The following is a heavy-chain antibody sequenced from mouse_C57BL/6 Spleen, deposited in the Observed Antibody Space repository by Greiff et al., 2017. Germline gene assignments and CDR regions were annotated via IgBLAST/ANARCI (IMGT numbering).Heavy chain of an antibody. D-gene: IGHD1-1*01. V-gene: IGHV5-6*01. Sequence: EVQRVESGGDLVKPGGSLKLSCAASGFTFSSYGMSWVRQTPDKRLEWVATISSGGSYTYYPDSVKGRFTISRDNAKNTLYLQMSSLKSEDTAMYCCAREDYCSSYEGFAYWGQGTLVTVSA. J-gene: IGHJ3*01. CDR3: AREDYCSSYEGFAY. CDR2: ISSGGSYT. CDR1: GFTFSSYG.